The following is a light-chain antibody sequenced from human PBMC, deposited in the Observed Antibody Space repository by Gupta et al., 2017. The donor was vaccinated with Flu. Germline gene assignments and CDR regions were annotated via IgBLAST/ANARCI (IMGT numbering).Light chain of an antibody. CDR2: YKSDSDK. V-gene: IGLV5-45*03. J-gene: IGLJ3*02. CDR3: MIWHGSAWV. Sequence: QAVLTQPSSLSASPGASASLTCTLRSDINLDTYRIYWYQQKPGSPPQFRLRYKSDSDKQQGSGVTSRFSGSKDASANAGILLISGLQSEDEADYYCMIWHGSAWVFGGGTKLTVL. CDR1: SDINLDTYR.